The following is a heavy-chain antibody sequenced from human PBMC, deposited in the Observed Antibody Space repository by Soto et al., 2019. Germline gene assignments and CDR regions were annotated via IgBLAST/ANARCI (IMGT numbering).Heavy chain of an antibody. CDR2: ITWNSRVL. V-gene: IGHV3-9*01. CDR3: AKGRYDFWSPYYFDS. J-gene: IGHJ4*02. D-gene: IGHD3-3*01. CDR1: GLNFDDFA. Sequence: GGSRRRSWVGTGLNFDDFAMHWVRQAPGKGLEWVSGITWNSRVLAYADSVKGRFTISRDNARNSLYLQMDSLRDEDTALYYCAKGRYDFWSPYYFDSWGQGTLVTVSS.